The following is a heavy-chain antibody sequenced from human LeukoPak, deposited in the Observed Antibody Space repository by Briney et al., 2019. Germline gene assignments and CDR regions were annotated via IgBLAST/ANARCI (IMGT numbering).Heavy chain of an antibody. D-gene: IGHD6-6*01. CDR3: ARNTSSSPWFDP. V-gene: IGHV4-61*01. Sequence: SETLSLTCTVSGGSVSSPNSYWSWIRQPPGKGLEWIGNVYYIGTTTYSSSLKSRVTISVDTSKNQFSLELASVTAADTAVYYCARNTSSSPWFDPWGQGTLVTVSS. J-gene: IGHJ5*02. CDR1: GGSVSSPNSY. CDR2: VYYIGTT.